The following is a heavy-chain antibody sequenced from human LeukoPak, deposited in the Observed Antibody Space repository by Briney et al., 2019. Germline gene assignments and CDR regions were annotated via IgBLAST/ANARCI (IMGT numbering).Heavy chain of an antibody. CDR2: ISYDGSNK. CDR1: GFTFSSYA. CDR3: AKGSPYCGGDCYSKPLDY. J-gene: IGHJ4*02. D-gene: IGHD2-21*02. V-gene: IGHV3-30*18. Sequence: GGSLRLSCAASGFTFSSYAMHWVRQAPGKGLEWVAVISYDGSNKYYADSVKGRFTISRDNSKNTLYLQMNSLRAEDTAVYYCAKGSPYCGGDCYSKPLDYWGQGTLVTVSS.